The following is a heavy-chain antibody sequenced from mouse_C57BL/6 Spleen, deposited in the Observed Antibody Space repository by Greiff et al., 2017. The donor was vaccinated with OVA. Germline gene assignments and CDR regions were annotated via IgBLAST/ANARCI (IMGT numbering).Heavy chain of an antibody. CDR1: GYAFSSSW. CDR3: ARETPWFAY. Sequence: QVHVKQSGPELVKPGASVKISCKASGYAFSSSWMNWVKQRPGQGLEWIGRIYPGDGDTNYNGKFKGKATLTADKSSSTAYMQLSSLTSEDSAVYFCARETPWFAYWGQGTLVTVSA. CDR2: IYPGDGDT. V-gene: IGHV1-82*01. J-gene: IGHJ3*01.